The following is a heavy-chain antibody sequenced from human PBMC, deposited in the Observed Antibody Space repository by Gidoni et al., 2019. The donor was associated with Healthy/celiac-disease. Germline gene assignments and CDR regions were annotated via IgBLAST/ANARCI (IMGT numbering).Heavy chain of an antibody. J-gene: IGHJ4*02. Sequence: EVQLVESGGGLVQPGGSLKLSCAASGFTFSGSAMHWVRRASGKGLEWVGRIRSKANSYATAYAASVKGRFTISRDDSKNTAYLQMNSLKTEDTAVYYCTRLTTTHDYWGQGTLVTVSS. D-gene: IGHD4-4*01. V-gene: IGHV3-73*02. CDR3: TRLTTTHDY. CDR1: GFTFSGSA. CDR2: IRSKANSYAT.